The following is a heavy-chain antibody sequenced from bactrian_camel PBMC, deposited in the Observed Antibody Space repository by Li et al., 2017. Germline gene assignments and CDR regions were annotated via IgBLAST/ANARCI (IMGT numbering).Heavy chain of an antibody. CDR2: IDADGTT. CDR3: AARKIVGLCRFHLLDDSAD. J-gene: IGHJ4*01. V-gene: IGHV3S26*01. CDR1: EFTSSSYC. D-gene: IGHD1*01. Sequence: HVQLVESGGGSVQTGGSLRLSCRVSEFTSSSYCMGWFRQAPGSEREGVAAIDADGTTSYADSVKGRFTISEDNAKNTLYLQMNLLKPDDTSVYFCAARKIVGLCRFHLLDDSADWGQGTQVTVS.